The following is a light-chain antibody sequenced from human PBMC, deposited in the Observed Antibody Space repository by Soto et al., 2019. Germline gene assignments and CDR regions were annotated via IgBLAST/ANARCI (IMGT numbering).Light chain of an antibody. J-gene: IGKJ1*01. CDR1: QSVSSY. V-gene: IGKV3-11*01. CDR2: DAS. CDR3: QHRFNWPVT. Sequence: ETVLTQSPATLSLSPGERATLSCRASQSVSSYLAWYQQKPGQAPRLLMYDASNRATGVPARFSGSGSGTDFPLTISRLEPEDVALYYCQHRFNWPVTFGQGTKVEIK.